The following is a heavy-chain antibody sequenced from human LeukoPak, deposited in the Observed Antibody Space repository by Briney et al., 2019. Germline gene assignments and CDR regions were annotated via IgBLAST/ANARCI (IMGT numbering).Heavy chain of an antibody. V-gene: IGHV1-18*01. D-gene: IGHD2-2*01. CDR3: AREHPERYCSSTSCEAGIDP. J-gene: IGHJ5*02. CDR1: GYTFTSYG. CDR2: ISAYNGNT. Sequence: ASVKVSCKASGYTFTSYGISWVRQAPGQGLEWMGWISAYNGNTNYAQKLQGRVTMTTDTSTSTAYMELRSLRSDDTAVYYCAREHPERYCSSTSCEAGIDPWGQGTLVTVSS.